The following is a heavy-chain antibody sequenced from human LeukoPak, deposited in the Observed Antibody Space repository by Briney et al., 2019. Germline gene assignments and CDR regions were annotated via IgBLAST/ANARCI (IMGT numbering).Heavy chain of an antibody. CDR1: GVSISRYY. J-gene: IGHJ3*01. Sequence: PSETLSLTCTVSGVSISRYYWSWIRQPPGKGMEWIAFLHYSGSTNGNPSLKSRVTTSLDTSKNQVFLELTSVTAADTAVYYCARHWDYDGSPHDAFDVWGQGTMVTVSS. D-gene: IGHD3-22*01. CDR3: ARHWDYDGSPHDAFDV. V-gene: IGHV4-59*08. CDR2: LHYSGST.